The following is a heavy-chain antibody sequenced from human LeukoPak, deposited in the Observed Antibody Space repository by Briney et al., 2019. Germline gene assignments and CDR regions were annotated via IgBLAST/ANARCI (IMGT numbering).Heavy chain of an antibody. Sequence: GGSLRLSCAASGFTFSSYAMSWVRQAPGKGLEWVSAISGSGGSTYYADSVKGRFTISRDNSKNTLYLQMNSLRAEDTAVYYCAKGPVELLWFGELFWGQGTLVTVSS. V-gene: IGHV3-23*01. CDR3: AKGPVELLWFGELF. J-gene: IGHJ4*02. D-gene: IGHD3-10*01. CDR1: GFTFSSYA. CDR2: ISGSGGST.